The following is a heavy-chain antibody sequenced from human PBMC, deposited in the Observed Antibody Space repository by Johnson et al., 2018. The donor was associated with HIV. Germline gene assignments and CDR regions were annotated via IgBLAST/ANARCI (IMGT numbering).Heavy chain of an antibody. D-gene: IGHD6-13*01. J-gene: IGHJ3*02. CDR2: IKQDGREK. CDR1: GFTFSSYA. CDR3: ARGGIAAKEPWRAFDI. V-gene: IGHV3-7*04. Sequence: VQLVESGGGLVQPGGSLRLSCAASGFTFSSYAMSWVRQAPGKGLEWVANIKQDGREKYYVDSVKGRFTISRDSSKNTLYLQMNSLRIEDTAVYYCARGGIAAKEPWRAFDIWGQGTMVTVSS.